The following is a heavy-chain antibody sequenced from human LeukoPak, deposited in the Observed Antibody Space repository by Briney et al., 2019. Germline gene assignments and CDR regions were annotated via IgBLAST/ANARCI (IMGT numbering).Heavy chain of an antibody. D-gene: IGHD2-15*01. J-gene: IGHJ4*02. Sequence: GGTLRLSCAASGFTFSSYGMSWVRQAPGKGLEWVSAISGSGGSTYYADSVKGRFTISRDNSKNTLYLQMNSLRAEDTAVYYCARDFRGCSGGSCYSYFDYWGQGTLVTVSS. CDR1: GFTFSSYG. CDR2: ISGSGGST. V-gene: IGHV3-23*01. CDR3: ARDFRGCSGGSCYSYFDY.